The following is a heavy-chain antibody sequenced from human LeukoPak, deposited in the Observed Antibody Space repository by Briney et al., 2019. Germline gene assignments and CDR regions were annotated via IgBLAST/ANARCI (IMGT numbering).Heavy chain of an antibody. CDR2: ISGSSNYI. CDR3: ARATFYYGSSGYYY. V-gene: IGHV3-21*01. CDR1: GFTFSSYS. Sequence: GGSLRLSCAASGFTFSSYSMNWVRQAPGKGLEWGSSISGSSNYIYYADSVKGRFTISRDNAKNSLYLQMNSLRAEDTAVYYCARATFYYGSSGYYYWGQGTLVTVSS. D-gene: IGHD3-22*01. J-gene: IGHJ4*02.